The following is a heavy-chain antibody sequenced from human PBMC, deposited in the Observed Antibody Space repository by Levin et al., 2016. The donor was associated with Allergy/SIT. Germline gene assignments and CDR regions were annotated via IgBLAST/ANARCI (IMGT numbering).Heavy chain of an antibody. Sequence: SETLSLTCAVSGDSISSSNWWHWVRQPPGKGLEWIGEIFHSGSTNNNPSLKSRVTISVDKSKNQFSLRLTSVTAADTAVYYCTRVSSGDFVVVPAAGLEIVDIWGQGTMVTVSS. V-gene: IGHV4-4*02. CDR3: TRVSSGDFVVVPAAGLEIVDI. J-gene: IGHJ3*02. CDR1: GDSISSSNW. D-gene: IGHD2-2*01. CDR2: IFHSGST.